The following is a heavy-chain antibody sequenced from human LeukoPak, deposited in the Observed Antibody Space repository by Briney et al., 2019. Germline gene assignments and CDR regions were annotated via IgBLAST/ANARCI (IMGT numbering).Heavy chain of an antibody. Sequence: GRSLRLSCAASGFTFSSYAMSWVRQAPGKGLEWVAAICGGGGSTYYADSVKGRFTISRDNSKNTLYLQMNSLRAEDTAVYYCARDRSGWLDYWGQGTLVTVSS. V-gene: IGHV3-23*01. J-gene: IGHJ4*02. CDR1: GFTFSSYA. CDR2: ICGGGGST. CDR3: ARDRSGWLDY. D-gene: IGHD6-19*01.